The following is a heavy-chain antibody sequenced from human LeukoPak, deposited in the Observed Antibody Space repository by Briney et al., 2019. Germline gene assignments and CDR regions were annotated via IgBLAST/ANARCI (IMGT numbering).Heavy chain of an antibody. D-gene: IGHD2/OR15-2a*01. Sequence: SETLSLTCNVSGGXVFSSSDYWAWIRQPPGMGLEWIGSVFYSGTTYYSPSLRSRVTISVDTSKNQFFLKMNSVTAADTAVYYCARHGTCSRARCDRSIDYWGQGTLVTVSS. J-gene: IGHJ4*02. CDR3: ARHGTCSRARCDRSIDY. V-gene: IGHV4-39*01. CDR1: GGXVFSSSDY. CDR2: VFYSGTT.